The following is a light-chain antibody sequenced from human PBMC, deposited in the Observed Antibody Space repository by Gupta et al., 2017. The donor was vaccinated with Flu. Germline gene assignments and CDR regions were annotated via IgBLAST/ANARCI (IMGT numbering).Light chain of an antibody. Sequence: QSLPTSPPSMPAAPGPTVTISCSGSISNIGNNYVSWSQQHPGTSPKLLIYDNNKRHPGRPDRVSGSESGASATLGITGLQTWEEEDYYCGAWEMGRIARYVFGAGTKVTVL. CDR3: GAWEMGRIARYV. CDR2: DNN. V-gene: IGLV1-51*01. J-gene: IGLJ1*01. CDR1: ISNIGNNY.